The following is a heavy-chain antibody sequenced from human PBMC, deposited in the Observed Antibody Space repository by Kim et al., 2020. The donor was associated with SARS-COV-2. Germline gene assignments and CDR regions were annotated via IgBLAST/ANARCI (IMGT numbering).Heavy chain of an antibody. CDR1: GFTFTSYN. CDR3: ARSSCSSDTCSTRQSDY. V-gene: IGHV3-48*02. CDR2: ISSSSSMI. Sequence: GGSLRLSCVASGFTFTSYNMNWVRQAPGKGLEWVSSISSSSSMIYYADSVKGRFTISRDNAKNSLYLQMNSLRDEDTAVYSCARSSCSSDTCSTRQSDY. J-gene: IGHJ4*01. D-gene: IGHD2-2*02.